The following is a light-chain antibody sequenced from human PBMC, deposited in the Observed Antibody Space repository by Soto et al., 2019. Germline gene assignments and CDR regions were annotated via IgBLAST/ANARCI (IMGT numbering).Light chain of an antibody. CDR1: RGLGNY. Sequence: TKSQSPLSESLGDGVTIICRGSRGLGNYLAWYRLQPGKVPKLLIYAASTLQSGVPSRFSGSGSGTDFTLTISSLQPEDVATYFCQKYNSAPRTFGQGTKVEI. V-gene: IGKV1-27*01. CDR2: AAS. CDR3: QKYNSAPRT. J-gene: IGKJ1*01.